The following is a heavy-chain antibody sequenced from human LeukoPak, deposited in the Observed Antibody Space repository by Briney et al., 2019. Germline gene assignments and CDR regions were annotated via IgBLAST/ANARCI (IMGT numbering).Heavy chain of an antibody. CDR1: GYTFADYF. Sequence: ASVKVSCKASGYTFADYFMHWVRQAPGQGLEWMGRINPNSGGAEYAPKFQGWVTMTRDTSISTAYVEVSRLISDDTAVYYCARDLTSTSNWEFDYWGQGTLVIVSS. V-gene: IGHV1-2*04. CDR3: ARDLTSTSNWEFDY. D-gene: IGHD1-26*01. CDR2: INPNSGGA. J-gene: IGHJ4*02.